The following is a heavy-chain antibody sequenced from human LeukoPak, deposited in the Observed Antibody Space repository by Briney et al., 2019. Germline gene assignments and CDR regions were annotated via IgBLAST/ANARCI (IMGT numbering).Heavy chain of an antibody. CDR3: ARHHDYGDYGCFDY. D-gene: IGHD4-17*01. CDR2: IYAGDSDT. V-gene: IGHV5-51*01. Sequence: PGESLKISCKGSGYRFTSYWIGWVRQMPGKGLEWMGIIYAGDSDTRYSPSLQGQVTISADKSIRTAYLQWSSLKASDTAIYYCARHHDYGDYGCFDYWGQGTLVTVSS. J-gene: IGHJ4*02. CDR1: GYRFTSYW.